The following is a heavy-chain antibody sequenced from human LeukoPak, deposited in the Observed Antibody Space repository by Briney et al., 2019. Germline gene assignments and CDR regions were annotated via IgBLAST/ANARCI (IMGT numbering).Heavy chain of an antibody. CDR3: ARDPDFWSGYYKIPDAFDI. CDR1: GFTFSSYW. J-gene: IGHJ3*02. Sequence: GGSLRLSCAASGFTFSSYWMSWVRQAPGKGLEWVSYISVSGSGGSTYYADSVKGRFTISGDNSKNTLYLQMNSLRAEDTAVYYCARDPDFWSGYYKIPDAFDIWGQGTMVTVSS. CDR2: ISVSGSGGST. D-gene: IGHD3-3*01. V-gene: IGHV3-23*01.